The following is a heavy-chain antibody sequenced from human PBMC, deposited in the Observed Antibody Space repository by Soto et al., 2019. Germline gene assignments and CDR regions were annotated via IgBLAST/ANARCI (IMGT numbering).Heavy chain of an antibody. CDR2: ISYDGIDK. CDR1: GFTFTNYG. J-gene: IGHJ4*02. Sequence: QVQLVESGGGVVQPGSSLRLSCAASGFTFTNYGMHWVRQAPGKGLEWVALISYDGIDKYYRDSVKGRFTISRDSSKNTLYLHVSSLRVEVTAVYYCAKVGCSGYGSNSDVEYWGQGTLVTVCS. V-gene: IGHV3-30*18. CDR3: AKVGCSGYGSNSDVEY. D-gene: IGHD4-4*01.